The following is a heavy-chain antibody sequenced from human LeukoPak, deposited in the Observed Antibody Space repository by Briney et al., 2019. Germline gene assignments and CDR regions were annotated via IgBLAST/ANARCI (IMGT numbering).Heavy chain of an antibody. CDR3: ARMRSYGTNHFDY. V-gene: IGHV4-61*05. Sequence: SETLSLTCTVSGGSISSSRYYWGWIRQPPGKGLEWIGYIYTSGSTNYNPSLKSRVTISVDTSKNQFSLKLISVTAADTAVYYCARMRSYGTNHFDYWGKGTLVTVSS. CDR1: GGSISSSRYY. CDR2: IYTSGST. D-gene: IGHD5-18*01. J-gene: IGHJ4*02.